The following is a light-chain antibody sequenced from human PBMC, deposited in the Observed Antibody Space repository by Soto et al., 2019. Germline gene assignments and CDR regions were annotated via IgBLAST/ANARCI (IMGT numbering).Light chain of an antibody. J-gene: IGLJ2*01. Sequence: QSALTQPPSASGSPGQSVTISRTGTSSDVGGYNYVSWYQQHPGKAPKLMIYEVSKWPSGVPDRFSGSKSGNTASLTVSGLQAEDEADYYCSSYAGSNNLVFGGGTKVTVL. CDR3: SSYAGSNNLV. CDR2: EVS. CDR1: SSDVGGYNY. V-gene: IGLV2-8*01.